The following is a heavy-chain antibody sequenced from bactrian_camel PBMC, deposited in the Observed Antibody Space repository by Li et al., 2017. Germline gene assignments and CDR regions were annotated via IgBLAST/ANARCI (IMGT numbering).Heavy chain of an antibody. CDR2: IYSHDEKT. J-gene: IGHJ4*01. CDR1: GPLWGSRF. CDR3: AIGGATPCTVRGGSMPYDY. Sequence: VQLVESGGGSVQAGGSLTLSCRASGPLWGSRFMAWFRQAPGKEREGVAVIYSHDEKTTYADSVKDRFTISRDGAMMTLYLQMNDLKPEDTAMYYCAIGGATPCTVRGGSMPYDYWGQGTQVTVS. D-gene: IGHD6*01. V-gene: IGHV3S68*01.